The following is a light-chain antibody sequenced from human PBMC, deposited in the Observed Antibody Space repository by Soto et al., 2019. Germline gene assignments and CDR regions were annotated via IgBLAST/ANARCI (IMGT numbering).Light chain of an antibody. J-gene: IGKJ1*01. V-gene: IGKV3-20*01. CDR1: PYMTTNK. Sequence: EIVLTQSPGTLSLSPGERGILSCRASPYMTTNKLAWYQQKPGQSPRLLIYGASTRATGTPDRFSGSGSGTDFTLTISRLEPEDVAVYYCLQYDTAPRTFGQGTKVDIK. CDR2: GAS. CDR3: LQYDTAPRT.